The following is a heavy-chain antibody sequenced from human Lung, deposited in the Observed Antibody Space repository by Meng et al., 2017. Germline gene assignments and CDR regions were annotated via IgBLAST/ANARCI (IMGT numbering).Heavy chain of an antibody. CDR2: NKGDGGGI. CDR3: ARESGYFEY. Sequence: GEPGGCRGGPCQAGGFLTSACAVSCYTLRSVRMAWGRQAAGKGVVWGSRNKGDGGGIVYADSVKGRFTISRDNAKNTLFLQMNSLRAEDTAVYYCARESGYFEYWGQGILVTVSS. V-gene: IGHV3-74*03. CDR1: CYTLRSVR. J-gene: IGHJ4*02.